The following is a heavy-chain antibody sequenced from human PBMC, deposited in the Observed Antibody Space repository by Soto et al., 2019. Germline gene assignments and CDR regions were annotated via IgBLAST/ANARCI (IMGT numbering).Heavy chain of an antibody. Sequence: EVQLVESGGGIVQPGGSLRLSCAASGFTFSSHWMHWVRQAPGKGLVWVSRINSDGSRTSYADSAKGRFTISRDNAKNTVYLQMNSLRAEDTAVYYCARGDGDYYDGNGYLGRHWGQGPLVTVSS. J-gene: IGHJ4*02. CDR1: GFTFSSHW. D-gene: IGHD3-22*01. CDR2: INSDGSRT. CDR3: ARGDGDYYDGNGYLGRH. V-gene: IGHV3-74*01.